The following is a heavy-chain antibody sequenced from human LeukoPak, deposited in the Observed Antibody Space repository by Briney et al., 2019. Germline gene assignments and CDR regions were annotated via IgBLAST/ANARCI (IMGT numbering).Heavy chain of an antibody. Sequence: GGSLRLSCAASGFTVSSNYMSWVRQAPGKGLEWVSVIYSGGSTHYADSVKGRFTISRHKSKNTLYLQMNSLRAGDTAVYYCARDLDYRSGTYSDYWGQGTLVTVSS. D-gene: IGHD3-10*01. CDR3: ARDLDYRSGTYSDY. CDR2: IYSGGST. V-gene: IGHV3-66*01. J-gene: IGHJ4*02. CDR1: GFTVSSNY.